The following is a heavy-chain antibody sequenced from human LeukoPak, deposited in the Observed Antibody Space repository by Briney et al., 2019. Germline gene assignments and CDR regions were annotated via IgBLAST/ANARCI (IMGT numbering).Heavy chain of an antibody. D-gene: IGHD2-15*01. CDR3: ARGRYCSADICSGGDAFDI. V-gene: IGHV4-4*07. Sequence: SETLSLTCTVSGGPINNYYWSWIRQPAGKGLEWIGRIYTCGSTNYNPSLKSRVTMSVDTSKNQFSLKLGSVTAADPAVYYCARGRYCSADICSGGDAFDIWGQGTMVSVSS. J-gene: IGHJ3*02. CDR1: GGPINNYY. CDR2: IYTCGST.